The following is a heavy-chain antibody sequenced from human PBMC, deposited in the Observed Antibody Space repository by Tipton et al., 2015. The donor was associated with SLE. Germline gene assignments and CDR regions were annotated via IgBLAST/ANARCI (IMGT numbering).Heavy chain of an antibody. J-gene: IGHJ2*01. CDR1: GFTLSHFH. CDR2: IWPDGNTV. D-gene: IGHD3-10*01. CDR3: ASPPYYGSGSSRPYWYSDL. V-gene: IGHV3-33*08. Sequence: SLRLSCAASGFTLSHFHMSGVRQAPGKGLEWVALIWPDGNTVYYGDSVKGRFTISRDISKNTVYLQMDSLRADDTAVYYCASPPYYGSGSSRPYWYSDLRGRGTLVTVSS.